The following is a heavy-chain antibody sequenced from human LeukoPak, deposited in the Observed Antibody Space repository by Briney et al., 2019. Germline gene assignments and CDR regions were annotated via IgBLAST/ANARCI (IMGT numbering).Heavy chain of an antibody. CDR3: ARHGGMTTIDY. D-gene: IGHD4-17*01. CDR2: IYRTGST. Sequence: SETLSLTCTVSGYSISTGYYWGWIRPPPGKGLQWIGSIYRTGSTYYNPSLKSRVTISVDTSKNQFSLKLSSVTAADTAVYYCARHGGMTTIDYWGQGTLVTVSS. V-gene: IGHV4-38-2*02. CDR1: GYSISTGYY. J-gene: IGHJ4*02.